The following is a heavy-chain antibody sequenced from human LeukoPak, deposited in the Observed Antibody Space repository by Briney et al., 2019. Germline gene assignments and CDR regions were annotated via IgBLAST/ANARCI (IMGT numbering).Heavy chain of an antibody. D-gene: IGHD3-22*01. CDR1: GYTFTGYY. CDR2: VNPNSGGT. Sequence: ASVKVSCKASGYTFTGYYMHWVRQAPGQGLEWMGWVNPNSGGTNYAQKFQGRVTMTRDTSISTAYMELSRLRSDDTAVYYCARPYYYDSSGPSDYWGQGTLVTVSS. V-gene: IGHV1-2*02. J-gene: IGHJ4*02. CDR3: ARPYYYDSSGPSDY.